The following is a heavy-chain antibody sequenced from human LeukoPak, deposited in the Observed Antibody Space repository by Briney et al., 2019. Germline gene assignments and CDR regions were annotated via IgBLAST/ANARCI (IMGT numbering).Heavy chain of an antibody. CDR2: ISGSGGST. CDR3: AKDPFHTYYYDSSGTALEGY. CDR1: GFTFSSYA. D-gene: IGHD3-22*01. Sequence: GGSLRLSCAASGFTFSSYAMSWVRQAPGKGLEWVSAISGSGGSTYYADSVKGRFTISRDNSKNTLYLQMNSLRAEDTAVYYCAKDPFHTYYYDSSGTALEGYWGQGTLVTVSS. V-gene: IGHV3-23*01. J-gene: IGHJ4*02.